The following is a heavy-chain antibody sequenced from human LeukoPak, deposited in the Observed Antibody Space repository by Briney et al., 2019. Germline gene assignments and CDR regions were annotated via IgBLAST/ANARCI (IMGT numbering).Heavy chain of an antibody. CDR2: IYHSGST. D-gene: IGHD6-25*01. J-gene: IGHJ4*02. CDR3: ARDRGSRTGAFDY. Sequence: SETLSLTCAVSGGSISSGGYSWSWIRQPPGKGLEWIGYIYHSGSTYYNPSLTSRVTISVDRSKNQFSLKLSSVTAADTAVYYCARDRGSRTGAFDYWGQGTLVTVSS. V-gene: IGHV4-30-2*01. CDR1: GGSISSGGYS.